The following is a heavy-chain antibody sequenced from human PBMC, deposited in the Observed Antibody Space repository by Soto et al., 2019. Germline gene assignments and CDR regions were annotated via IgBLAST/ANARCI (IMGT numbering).Heavy chain of an antibody. Sequence: SVKVSCKASGGTFSSYAISWARQAPGQGLEWMGGIIPIFGTANYAQKFQGRVTITADKSTSTAYMELSSLRSEDTAVYYCARGYCSSTSCYRGFYYYYGMDVWGQGTTVTVSS. V-gene: IGHV1-69*06. CDR2: IIPIFGTA. D-gene: IGHD2-2*02. J-gene: IGHJ6*02. CDR1: GGTFSSYA. CDR3: ARGYCSSTSCYRGFYYYYGMDV.